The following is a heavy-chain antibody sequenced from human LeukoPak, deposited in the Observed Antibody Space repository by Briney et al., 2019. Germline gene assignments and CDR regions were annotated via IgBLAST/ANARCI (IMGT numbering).Heavy chain of an antibody. D-gene: IGHD3-22*01. Sequence: GGSLRLPCAASGLTVSSNYMSWVRQAPGKGLEWVSVIYSGGSTYYADSVKGRFTISRDNSKNTVYLQMNSLRAEDTAVYYCARYYYDSSGYPYYFDYWGQGTLVTVSS. CDR2: IYSGGST. V-gene: IGHV3-53*01. CDR3: ARYYYDSSGYPYYFDY. J-gene: IGHJ4*02. CDR1: GLTVSSNY.